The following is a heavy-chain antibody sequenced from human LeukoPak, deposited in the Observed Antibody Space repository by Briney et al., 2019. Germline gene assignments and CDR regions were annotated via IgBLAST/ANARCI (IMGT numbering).Heavy chain of an antibody. D-gene: IGHD5-18*01. CDR3: ANSREYSYGFDY. Sequence: GGSLRLSCAASGFTLSSYSMNWVRQAPGKGLEWLSYISRGSSTIYYAGSVKGRFTISRGNAKSSLYLQMNSLRAEDTAVYYCANSREYSYGFDYWGQGTLVTVSS. CDR1: GFTLSSYS. V-gene: IGHV3-48*01. CDR2: ISRGSSTI. J-gene: IGHJ4*02.